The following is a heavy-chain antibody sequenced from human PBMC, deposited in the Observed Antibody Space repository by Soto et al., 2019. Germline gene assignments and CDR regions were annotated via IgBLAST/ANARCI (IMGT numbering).Heavy chain of an antibody. CDR1: GFTFSSYW. CDR3: AIVVFGDFELRLGELSLSQPHDY. CDR2: INSDGSGT. V-gene: IGHV3-74*01. D-gene: IGHD3-16*02. J-gene: IGHJ4*02. Sequence: PGGSLRLSCAASGFTFSSYWMHWVRQAPGKGLVWVSRINSDGSGTSYADSVKGRFTISRDNAKNTLYLKINSLRAEDTSVYYCAIVVFGDFELRLGELSLSQPHDYWGQGTLVTVSS.